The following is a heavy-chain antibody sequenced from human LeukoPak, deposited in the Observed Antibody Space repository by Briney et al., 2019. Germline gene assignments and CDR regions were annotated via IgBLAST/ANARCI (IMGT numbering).Heavy chain of an antibody. Sequence: PGGSLRLSCAASGFTFSSYAMSWVRQAPGKGLEGVSAISGSGGSTYYADSVKGRFTISRDNAKNSLYLQMNSLRAEDTAVYYCARVRWRESLWAYSGSYHDAFDIWGQGTMVTVSS. CDR1: GFTFSSYA. CDR2: ISGSGGST. J-gene: IGHJ3*02. CDR3: ARVRWRESLWAYSGSYHDAFDI. D-gene: IGHD1-26*01. V-gene: IGHV3-23*01.